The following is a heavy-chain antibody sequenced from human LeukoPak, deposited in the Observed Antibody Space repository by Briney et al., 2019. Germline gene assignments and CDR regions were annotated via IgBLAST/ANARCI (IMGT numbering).Heavy chain of an antibody. D-gene: IGHD4-17*01. CDR3: AKSPTVSALGY. J-gene: IGHJ4*02. CDR1: GFTFSSYG. Sequence: GGSLRLSCAASGFTFSSYGMHWVRQAPGKGLEWVAVISYDGSNKYYADSVKGRFTISRDNSKNTLYLQMNSLRAEDTAVYYCAKSPTVSALGYGGQGTLVTVSS. CDR2: ISYDGSNK. V-gene: IGHV3-30*18.